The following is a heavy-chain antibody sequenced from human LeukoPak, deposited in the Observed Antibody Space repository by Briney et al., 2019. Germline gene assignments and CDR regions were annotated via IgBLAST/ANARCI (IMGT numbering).Heavy chain of an antibody. D-gene: IGHD2-21*01. Sequence: GGSLRLSCAASGFTFSSYTMNRLRQAPGKGLEWVSYTTSSGKTIYYADSLEGRFTISRHNDKNSLYLQMSSLRAEDTVLYYGARQAICSANCYYRHLDLWGQGTLVTVSS. CDR1: GFTFSSYT. CDR3: ARQAICSANCYYRHLDL. V-gene: IGHV3-48*01. J-gene: IGHJ4*02. CDR2: TTSSGKTI.